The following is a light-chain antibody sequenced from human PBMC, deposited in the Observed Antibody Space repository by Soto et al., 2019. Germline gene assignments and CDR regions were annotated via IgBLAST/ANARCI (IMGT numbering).Light chain of an antibody. CDR3: KQYTSYPLT. J-gene: IGKJ4*01. CDR1: QSISSW. CDR2: DAS. V-gene: IGKV1-5*01. Sequence: DIQMTQSPSTLSASVGDRVTITCRASQSISSWLAWYQQKPGKAPKLLIYDASSLESGVPSRFSGNGSGTQFPLSIVSLQTVGLATYSRKQYTSYPLTFGGGTKVEIK.